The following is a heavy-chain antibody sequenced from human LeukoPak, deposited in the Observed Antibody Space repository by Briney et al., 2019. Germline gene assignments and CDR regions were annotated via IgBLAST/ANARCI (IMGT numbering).Heavy chain of an antibody. CDR1: GYIFRNAY. D-gene: IGHD3-3*01. V-gene: IGHV3-15*01. CDR3: TTLSYDVHY. Sequence: GGSLRLSCGASGYIFRNAYMTWVRQAPGKGLEWVGRIKSNPDGGTVDYGAAVKSRFTISRDDSRNVLYLQLSNVRAEDTAVYYCTTLSYDVHYWGQGTLVTVSS. J-gene: IGHJ4*02. CDR2: IKSNPDGGTV.